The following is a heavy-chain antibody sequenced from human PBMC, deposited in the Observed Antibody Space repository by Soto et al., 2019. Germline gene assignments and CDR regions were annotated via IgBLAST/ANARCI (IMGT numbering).Heavy chain of an antibody. CDR1: GFTVSSNY. Sequence: HPGGSLRLSCAASGFTVSSNYMSWVRQAPGKGLEWVSVIYSGGSTYYAVSVKGRFTISRDNSKNTLYLQMNSLRAEDTAVYYCARWCYYYDSSGPKKRHDAFDIWGQGTMVTVSS. J-gene: IGHJ3*02. D-gene: IGHD3-22*01. CDR2: IYSGGST. V-gene: IGHV3-66*01. CDR3: ARWCYYYDSSGPKKRHDAFDI.